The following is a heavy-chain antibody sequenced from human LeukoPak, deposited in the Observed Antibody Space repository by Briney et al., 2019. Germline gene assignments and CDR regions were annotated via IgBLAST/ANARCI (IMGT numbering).Heavy chain of an antibody. J-gene: IGHJ4*02. V-gene: IGHV1-2*02. D-gene: IGHD2-2*01. CDR1: GYTFTGYY. CDR3: ARDKRGYCSSTSCLYSFGY. Sequence: ASVKVSCKASGYTFTGYYMHWVRQAPGQGLEWMGWINPNSGGTNYAQKFQGRVTMTRDTSISTAYMELRRLRSDDTAVYYCARDKRGYCSSTSCLYSFGYWGQGTLVTVSS. CDR2: INPNSGGT.